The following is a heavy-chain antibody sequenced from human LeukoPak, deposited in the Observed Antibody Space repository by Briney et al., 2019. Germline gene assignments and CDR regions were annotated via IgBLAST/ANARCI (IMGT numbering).Heavy chain of an antibody. J-gene: IGHJ4*02. D-gene: IGHD6-19*01. V-gene: IGHV3-33*06. Sequence: GGSLRLSCAASGFTFSSYGMHWVRQAPGKGLEWVAVIWYDGSNKYYADSVKGRFTISRDNSKNTLYLQMNSLRAEDTAVYYCAKTLGSGWYYFDYWGQGTLVTVSS. CDR3: AKTLGSGWYYFDY. CDR2: IWYDGSNK. CDR1: GFTFSSYG.